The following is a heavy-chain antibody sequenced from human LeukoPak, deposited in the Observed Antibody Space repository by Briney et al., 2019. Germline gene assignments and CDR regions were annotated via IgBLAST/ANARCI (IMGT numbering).Heavy chain of an antibody. CDR1: GFNSEDHA. D-gene: IGHD1-26*01. CDR3: ARQKQSHGNFDY. V-gene: IGHV3-9*02. J-gene: IGHJ4*02. CDR2: IYWSSSGT. Sequence: GGSLRLSCVVSGFNSEDHAMHWVRQAPGKGLEWVSGIYWSSSGTGYADSVKGRFTVSRDSAKNSLYLQMNSLRPEDTALYYCARQKQSHGNFDYWGQGTLVTVSS.